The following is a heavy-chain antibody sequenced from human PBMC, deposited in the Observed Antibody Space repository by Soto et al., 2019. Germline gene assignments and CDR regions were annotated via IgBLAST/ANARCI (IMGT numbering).Heavy chain of an antibody. Sequence: GASVKVSGKAYGYTFTDYYMHWVRQAPGQGLEWMGWINPNSGDKRYAQKFQVRVTMTRDTSINTAYMEMSSLRSDDTAVYYCARGDILTGPSHPFDYWGQGTLVTVSS. CDR3: ARGDILTGPSHPFDY. D-gene: IGHD3-9*01. J-gene: IGHJ4*02. CDR2: INPNSGDK. CDR1: GYTFTDYY. V-gene: IGHV1-2*02.